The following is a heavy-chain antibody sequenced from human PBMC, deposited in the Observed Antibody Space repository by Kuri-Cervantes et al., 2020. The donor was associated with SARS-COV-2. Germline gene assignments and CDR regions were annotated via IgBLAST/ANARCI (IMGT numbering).Heavy chain of an antibody. CDR2: INHSGST. CDR1: GGSISSYY. J-gene: IGHJ5*02. Sequence: SETLSLTCAVYGGSISSYYWSWIRQPPGKGLEWIGEINHSGSTNYNPSLKSRVTISVDTSKNQFSLKLSSVTAADTAVYYCARGTVNWFDPWGQGTLVTVSS. V-gene: IGHV4-34*01. CDR3: ARGTVNWFDP.